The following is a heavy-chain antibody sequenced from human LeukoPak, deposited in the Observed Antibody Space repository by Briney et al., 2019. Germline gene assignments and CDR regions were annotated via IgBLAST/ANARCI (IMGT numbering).Heavy chain of an antibody. Sequence: PSETLPLTCTVSGGSISSTNYYCGWIRQPPGKGLEWIGSINYSGSTYYNPSLKSRVTISVDTSKNQFSLKLSSVTAADTAVYYCARHGSGSYYRFDYWGQGTLVTVSS. CDR2: INYSGST. V-gene: IGHV4-39*01. J-gene: IGHJ4*02. CDR1: GGSISSTNYY. D-gene: IGHD3-10*01. CDR3: ARHGSGSYYRFDY.